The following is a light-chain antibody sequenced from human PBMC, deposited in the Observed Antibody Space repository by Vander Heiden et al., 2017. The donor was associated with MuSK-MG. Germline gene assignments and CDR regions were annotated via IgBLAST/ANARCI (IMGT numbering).Light chain of an antibody. CDR2: DVS. CDR3: CAYAGSYVV. J-gene: IGLJ2*01. CDR1: SSDVGGDNY. V-gene: IGLV2-11*01. Sequence: QSALTQPRSVSGSPGQSVTISCTGTSSDVGGDNYVSWYQQHPAQAPKLIIYDVSKRPSGVPDRVSGSKSGNTASLTISGLQAEDEAYYYCCAYAGSYVVFGGGTKLTVL.